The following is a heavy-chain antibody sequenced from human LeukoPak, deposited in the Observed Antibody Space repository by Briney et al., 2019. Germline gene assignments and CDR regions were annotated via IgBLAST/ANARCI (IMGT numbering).Heavy chain of an antibody. Sequence: GGSLRLSCAASGFTFSSYAMSWVRQAPGKGLEWVSAISGSGGSTYYADSVKGRFTISRDNAKNSLYLQMNSLRAEDTAVYYCARDRGGRAFDIWGQGTMVTVSS. CDR3: ARDRGGRAFDI. J-gene: IGHJ3*02. CDR1: GFTFSSYA. CDR2: ISGSGGST. V-gene: IGHV3-23*01. D-gene: IGHD3-16*01.